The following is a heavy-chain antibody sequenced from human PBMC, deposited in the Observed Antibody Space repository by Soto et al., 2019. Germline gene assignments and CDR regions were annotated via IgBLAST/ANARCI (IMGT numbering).Heavy chain of an antibody. CDR3: ARRFFSTGIIDY. CDR1: GFSLSTNGMC. J-gene: IGHJ4*02. CDR2: IDWDDNK. Sequence: SGPTLVNPTQTLTLTCTFSGFSLSTNGMCVSWIRQPPGKALEWLALIDWDDNKYYSTSLKTRLTISKDTSKNQVVLTMTNMDPVDTATYYCARRFFSTGIIDYWGQGTLVTVSS. D-gene: IGHD4-4*01. V-gene: IGHV2-70*01.